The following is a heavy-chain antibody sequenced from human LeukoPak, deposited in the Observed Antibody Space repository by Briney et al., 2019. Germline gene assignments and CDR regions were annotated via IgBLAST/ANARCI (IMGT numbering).Heavy chain of an antibody. CDR1: GGSISSGGYS. D-gene: IGHD1-26*01. V-gene: IGHV4-30-2*01. CDR3: ARPGRGSYSNWFDP. CDR2: IYHSGST. Sequence: SETLSLTCAVSGGSISSGGYSWSWIRQPPGKGLEWIGYIYHSGSTYYNPSLKSRVTISVDTSKNQFSLKLSSVTAADTAVYYCARPGRGSYSNWFDPWGQGTLVTVSS. J-gene: IGHJ5*02.